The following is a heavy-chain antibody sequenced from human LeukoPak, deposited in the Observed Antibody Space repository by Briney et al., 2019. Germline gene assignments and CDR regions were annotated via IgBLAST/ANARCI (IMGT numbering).Heavy chain of an antibody. CDR2: ISYDGSNK. J-gene: IGHJ3*02. CDR1: GFTFSRYA. V-gene: IGHV3-30-3*01. Sequence: PGGSLRLSCAASGFTFSRYAMHWVRQAPGKGLEWVAVISYDGSNKYYADSVKGRFTISRDNSKNTLYLQMNSLRAEDTAVYYCAREPQWLAGDAFDIWGQGTMVTVSS. CDR3: AREPQWLAGDAFDI. D-gene: IGHD6-19*01.